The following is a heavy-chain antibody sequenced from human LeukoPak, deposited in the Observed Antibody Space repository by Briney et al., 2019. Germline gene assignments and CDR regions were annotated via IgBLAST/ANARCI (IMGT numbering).Heavy chain of an antibody. CDR2: INPSGGST. J-gene: IGHJ5*02. D-gene: IGHD3-22*01. CDR3: ARRNYYDSSGYNWFDP. CDR1: GYTFTSYY. V-gene: IGHV1-46*01. Sequence: GASVKASCKASGYTFTSYYMHWVRQAPGHGLEWMGIINPSGGSTSYAQKFQSRVTMTRDTSTSTVYMEVNSLRSEDTAVYYCARRNYYDSSGYNWFDPWGQGTLVSVSS.